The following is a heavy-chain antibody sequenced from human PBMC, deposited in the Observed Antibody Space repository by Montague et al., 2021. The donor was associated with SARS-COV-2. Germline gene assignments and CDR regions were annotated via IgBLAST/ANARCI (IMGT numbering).Heavy chain of an antibody. CDR3: ARFLGGQQLAPPYSYSYGMHV. D-gene: IGHD6-13*01. CDR1: GFSLSTSGMC. Sequence: PALVKPTQTLTLTCTFSGFSLSTSGMCVSWIRQPPGKALEWLALIDWDDDKYYSTSLKTRLTISKDTSKNQVVLTMTNMDPVDTATYYCARFLGGQQLAPPYSYSYGMHVWGQGTTVTVSS. CDR2: IDWDDDK. V-gene: IGHV2-70*01. J-gene: IGHJ6*02.